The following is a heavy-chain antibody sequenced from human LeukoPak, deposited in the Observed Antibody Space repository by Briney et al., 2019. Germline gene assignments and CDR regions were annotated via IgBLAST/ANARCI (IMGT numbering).Heavy chain of an antibody. J-gene: IGHJ4*02. CDR3: TTGGSGSYIDDY. V-gene: IGHV3-15*01. Sequence: GGSLRLSCAASGFTFSNAWMSWVRQAPGKGLEWVGRIKSKTDGGTADYAAPVKGRFTISRDDSKNTLYLQMNSLKTEDTAVYYCTTGGSGSYIDDYWGQGTLVTVSS. CDR2: IKSKTDGGTA. D-gene: IGHD3-10*01. CDR1: GFTFSNAW.